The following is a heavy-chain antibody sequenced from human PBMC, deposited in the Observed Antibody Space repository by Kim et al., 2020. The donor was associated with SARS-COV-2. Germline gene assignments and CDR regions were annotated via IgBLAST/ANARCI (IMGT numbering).Heavy chain of an antibody. Sequence: GGSLRLSCAASGFTFSSYGMHWVRQAPGKGLDWVAGIWHDGSNIYYADSVKGRFTISRDNSKNTLYLQMNSLRAEDTAVYYCARDPASWTNYYGMDVWGQGTTVTVSS. J-gene: IGHJ6*02. CDR2: IWHDGSNI. V-gene: IGHV3-33*01. D-gene: IGHD3-3*01. CDR1: GFTFSSYG. CDR3: ARDPASWTNYYGMDV.